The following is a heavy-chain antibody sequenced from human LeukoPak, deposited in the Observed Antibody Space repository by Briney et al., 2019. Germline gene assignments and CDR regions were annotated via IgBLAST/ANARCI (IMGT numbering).Heavy chain of an antibody. V-gene: IGHV1-69*06. Sequence: SVKVSCKASGGTFSSYAISWVRQAPGQGLEWMGGIIPIFGTANYAQKFQGRVTITADKSTSTAYMELSSLRSEDTAVYYCARDTSYGFGELILGYWGQGTLVTVSS. D-gene: IGHD3-10*01. CDR2: IIPIFGTA. CDR1: GGTFSSYA. J-gene: IGHJ4*02. CDR3: ARDTSYGFGELILGY.